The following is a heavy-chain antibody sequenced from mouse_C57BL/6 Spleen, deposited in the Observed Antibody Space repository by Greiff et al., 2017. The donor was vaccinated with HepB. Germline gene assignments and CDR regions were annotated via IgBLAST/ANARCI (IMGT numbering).Heavy chain of an antibody. V-gene: IGHV1-55*01. Sequence: VQLQQSGAELVKPGASVKMSCKASGYTFTSYWITWVKQRPGQGLEWIGDIYPGSGSTNYNEKFKSKATLTVDKSSSTAYMQLSSLTSEDSAVYYCASVRNSNYEGVDFGGQGTTLTVSS. CDR2: IYPGSGST. D-gene: IGHD2-5*01. CDR1: GYTFTSYW. J-gene: IGHJ2*01. CDR3: ASVRNSNYEGVDF.